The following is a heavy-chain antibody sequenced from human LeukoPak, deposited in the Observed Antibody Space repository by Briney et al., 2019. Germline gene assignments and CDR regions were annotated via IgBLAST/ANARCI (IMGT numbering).Heavy chain of an antibody. CDR3: AASPGTYWYFDL. V-gene: IGHV1-58*01. Sequence: SVKVSCKASGFTFTSSAVQWVRQARGQRLEWIGWIVVGSGNTNYAQKFQERVTITRDMSTSTAYMELSSLRSEDTAVYYCAASPGTYWYFDLWGRGTLVTVSS. CDR2: IVVGSGNT. CDR1: GFTFTSSA. J-gene: IGHJ2*01.